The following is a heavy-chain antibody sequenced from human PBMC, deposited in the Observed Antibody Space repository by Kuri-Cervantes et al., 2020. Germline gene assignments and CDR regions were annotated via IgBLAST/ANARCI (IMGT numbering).Heavy chain of an antibody. Sequence: GSLRLSCTASGGSISSYYWSWIRQPAGKGLEWIGRIYTSGSTYYNPSLKSRVTISVDTSKNQFSLKLSSVTAADTAVYYCARRYNWNYGVWGQGTLVTVSS. D-gene: IGHD1-7*01. CDR2: IYTSGST. CDR1: GGSISSYY. V-gene: IGHV4-4*07. J-gene: IGHJ4*02. CDR3: ARRYNWNYGV.